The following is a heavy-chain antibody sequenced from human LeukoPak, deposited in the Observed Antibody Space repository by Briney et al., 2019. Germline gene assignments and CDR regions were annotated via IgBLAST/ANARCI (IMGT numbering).Heavy chain of an antibody. D-gene: IGHD5-18*01. V-gene: IGHV3-21*01. CDR1: GFTFSSYS. Sequence: GGSLRLSCAGSGFTFSSYSMNWVRQAPGKWLEWVSCISSSSSYIYYADSVKGRFTISRDNAKNSLYLQMNSLRAEDTAVYYCATSPVYSYGHPYYFDYWGQGTLVTVSS. CDR3: ATSPVYSYGHPYYFDY. CDR2: ISSSSSYI. J-gene: IGHJ4*02.